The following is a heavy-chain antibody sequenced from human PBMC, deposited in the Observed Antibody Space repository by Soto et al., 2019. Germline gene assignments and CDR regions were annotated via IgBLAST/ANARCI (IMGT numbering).Heavy chain of an antibody. Sequence: PGESLKISCKGSGYGFTNYWISWVRQMPGQGLEWMGRIDPSDSYSNYGPSFQGLVTISTDKSISTVYLQWTSLKASDTAMYFCARHRGGQMPTRLDVWGQGTAVTVSS. CDR2: IDPSDSYS. J-gene: IGHJ6*02. V-gene: IGHV5-10-1*01. D-gene: IGHD2-15*01. CDR1: GYGFTNYW. CDR3: ARHRGGQMPTRLDV.